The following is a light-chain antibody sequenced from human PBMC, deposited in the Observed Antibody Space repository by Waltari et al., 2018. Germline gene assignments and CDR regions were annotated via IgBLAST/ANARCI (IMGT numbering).Light chain of an antibody. Sequence: DIVMTQSPLSLPVTPGAPASIPCRSSQSLLHSNGYNYLDWYLQKPGQSPQLLIYLGSNRASGVPDRFSGSGSGTDFTLKISRVEAEDVGVYYCMQALQTPVTFGGGTKVEIK. CDR1: QSLLHSNGYNY. CDR2: LGS. V-gene: IGKV2-28*01. CDR3: MQALQTPVT. J-gene: IGKJ4*01.